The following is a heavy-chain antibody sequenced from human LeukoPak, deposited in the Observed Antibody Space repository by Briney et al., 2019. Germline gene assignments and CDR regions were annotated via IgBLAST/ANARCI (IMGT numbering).Heavy chain of an antibody. Sequence: SETLSLTCTVSGGSIISYYWSWIRQPPGKGLEWIGYIYYSGSTNYNPSLKSRVTISVDTSKNQFSLKLSSVTAADTAVYYCARDRGEYYYGSGSFPNWFDPWGQGTLVTVSS. CDR1: GGSIISYY. D-gene: IGHD3-10*01. J-gene: IGHJ5*02. CDR2: IYYSGST. V-gene: IGHV4-59*01. CDR3: ARDRGEYYYGSGSFPNWFDP.